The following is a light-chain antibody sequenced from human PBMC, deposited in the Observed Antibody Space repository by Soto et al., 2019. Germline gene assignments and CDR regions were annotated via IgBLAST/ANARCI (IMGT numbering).Light chain of an antibody. V-gene: IGKV3D-15*01. J-gene: IGKJ5*01. Sequence: EIVMTQSPATLSVSPGEGATFSCRASQSINTKIAWYQLKPGQAPRLLIYGASTRATGTPARFSGSGSGTDFTLTISSLQPEDFAVYYCQQDYNLPFTFGQGTRLEI. CDR3: QQDYNLPFT. CDR1: QSINTK. CDR2: GAS.